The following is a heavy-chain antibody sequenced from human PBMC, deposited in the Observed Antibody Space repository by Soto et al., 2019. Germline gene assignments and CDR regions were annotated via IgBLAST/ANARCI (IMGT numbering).Heavy chain of an antibody. CDR2: MNPNSGNT. D-gene: IGHD3-22*01. Sequence: QVQLVQSGAEGKKPGASVKVSCKASGYTFTSYDINWVRQATGQGLEWMGWMNPNSGNTGYAQKFHGRGNMTGNTAIPTAYMELSSLRSEDTAVSYCARSSGFDSSGRGPLVTVSS. J-gene: IGHJ4*02. CDR3: ARSSGFDS. V-gene: IGHV1-8*01. CDR1: GYTFTSYD.